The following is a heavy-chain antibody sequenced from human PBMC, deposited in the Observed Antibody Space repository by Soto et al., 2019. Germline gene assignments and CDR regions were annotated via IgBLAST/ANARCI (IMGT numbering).Heavy chain of an antibody. CDR2: ISYDGSNK. J-gene: IGHJ4*02. D-gene: IGHD3-10*01. Sequence: QVQLVESGGGVVQPGRSLRLSCAASGFTFSSYAMHWVRQAPGKGLEWVAVISYDGSNKYYADSVKGRFTISRDNSKNTLYLQMNSLRAEDTAVYYCAREEYGSGSYYRSGLIDYWGQGTLVTVSS. CDR3: AREEYGSGSYYRSGLIDY. CDR1: GFTFSSYA. V-gene: IGHV3-30-3*01.